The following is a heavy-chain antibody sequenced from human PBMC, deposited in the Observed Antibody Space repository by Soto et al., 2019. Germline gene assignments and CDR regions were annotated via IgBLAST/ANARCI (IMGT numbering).Heavy chain of an antibody. V-gene: IGHV4-4*02. CDR1: GDSINSSHL. CDR2: ISHSGST. J-gene: IGHJ4*02. Sequence: LSETLSLTCAFAGDSINSSHLWNWVRQPPEKGLEWIGQISHSGSTTYNPSLTSRVTISVDKSKNHFSLKLTSVTAADTAVYYCAARHFWSRPWTDRRLDYWGQGTLVTVSS. D-gene: IGHD3-3*02. CDR3: AARHFWSRPWTDRRLDY.